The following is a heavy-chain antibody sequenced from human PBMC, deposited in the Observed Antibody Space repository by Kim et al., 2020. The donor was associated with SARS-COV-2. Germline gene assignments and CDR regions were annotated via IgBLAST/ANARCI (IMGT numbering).Heavy chain of an antibody. CDR3: ARDLGITIRNWFDP. CDR2: INPNSGGT. Sequence: ASVKVSCKASGYTFTGYYMHWVRQAPGQGLEWMGRINPNSGGTNYAQKFQGRVTMTRDTSISTAYMELSRLRSDDTAVYYCARDLGITIRNWFDPWGQGTLVTVSS. D-gene: IGHD3-3*01. V-gene: IGHV1-2*06. CDR1: GYTFTGYY. J-gene: IGHJ5*02.